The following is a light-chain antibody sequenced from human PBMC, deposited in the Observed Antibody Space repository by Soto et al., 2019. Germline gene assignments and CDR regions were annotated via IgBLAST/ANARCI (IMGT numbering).Light chain of an antibody. V-gene: IGKV1-27*01. CDR3: QKYNSAPLT. CDR2: AAS. Sequence: DIQMTQSPSTLSASVGDRVTITCRASQTINSWLAWYQQKPGKVPKLLIYAASILQSGVPSRFSGSGSGTDFTLTISSLQPEDVATYYCQKYNSAPLTFGGGTKVDIK. J-gene: IGKJ4*01. CDR1: QTINSW.